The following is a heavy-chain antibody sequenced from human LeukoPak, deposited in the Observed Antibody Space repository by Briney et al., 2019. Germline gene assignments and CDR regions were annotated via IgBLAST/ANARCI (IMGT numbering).Heavy chain of an antibody. J-gene: IGHJ4*02. CDR1: GYTFTGYY. Sequence: ASVKVSCRASGYTFTGYYMHWVRQAPGQGLEWMGWINPNSGSTNYAQKFQGRVTMTRDTSISTAYMELSRLRSDDTAVYYCARGSSSWPKYYFDYWGQGTLVTVSS. CDR2: INPNSGST. V-gene: IGHV1-2*02. D-gene: IGHD6-13*01. CDR3: ARGSSSWPKYYFDY.